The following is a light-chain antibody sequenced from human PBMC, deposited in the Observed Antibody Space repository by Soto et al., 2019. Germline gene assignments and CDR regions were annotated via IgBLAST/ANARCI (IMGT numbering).Light chain of an antibody. CDR3: QHYGSSRT. CDR1: QSVSSSN. Sequence: EIVLTQSPGTLSLSPGERATLSCRASQSVSSSNLAWYQQKPGQAPSLLIYGASNRATGIPDRFSGSGSGTDFTLTISRLEPVDVAVYYCQHYGSSRTFGQGTKVDIK. V-gene: IGKV3-20*01. J-gene: IGKJ1*01. CDR2: GAS.